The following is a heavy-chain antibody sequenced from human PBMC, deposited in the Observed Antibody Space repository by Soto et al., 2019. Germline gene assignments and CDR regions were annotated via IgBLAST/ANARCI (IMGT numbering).Heavy chain of an antibody. CDR1: GDTFGNYA. Sequence: SVKVSCKASGDTFGNYAITWVRQAPGQGLEWMGRIIPIFDTADYAQKFQGRVTIIADKSTTTAYMELSSLRSDDTSVYYCAREGQGNYGMDVWGQGTTVTVSS. CDR2: IIPIFDTA. D-gene: IGHD3-10*01. J-gene: IGHJ6*02. CDR3: AREGQGNYGMDV. V-gene: IGHV1-69*06.